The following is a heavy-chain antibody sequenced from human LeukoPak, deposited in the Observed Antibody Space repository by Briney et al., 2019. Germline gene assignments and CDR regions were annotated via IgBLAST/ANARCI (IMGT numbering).Heavy chain of an antibody. CDR3: AKAYYSDTARYNYYYGLDV. CDR2: ISGNGRST. CDR1: GFXFSGYA. V-gene: IGHV3-23*01. D-gene: IGHD5-18*01. Sequence: GGSLRLSCAASGFXFSGYAITWVRQAPGKGLEWVSAISGNGRSTFYADSVKGRFTISRDNSKNTLYLQMNSLRAEDTAVYYCAKAYYSDTARYNYYYGLDVWGQGTTVTVSS. J-gene: IGHJ6*02.